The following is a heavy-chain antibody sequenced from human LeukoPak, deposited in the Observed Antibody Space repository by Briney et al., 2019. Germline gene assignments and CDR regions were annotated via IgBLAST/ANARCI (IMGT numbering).Heavy chain of an antibody. CDR3: ARHGSITMVRGKRRYYYMDV. D-gene: IGHD3-10*01. CDR1: GFTFSTYW. CDR2: INSDGSNT. Sequence: GGSLRLSCAASGFTFSTYWMHWVRQAPGKGLVWVSRINSDGSNTGYADSVKGRFTISRDNSKNTLYLQMNSLRAEDTAVYYCARHGSITMVRGKRRYYYMDVWGKGTTVTISS. V-gene: IGHV3-74*01. J-gene: IGHJ6*03.